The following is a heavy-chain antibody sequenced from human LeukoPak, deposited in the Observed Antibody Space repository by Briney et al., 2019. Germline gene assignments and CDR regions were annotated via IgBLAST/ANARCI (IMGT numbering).Heavy chain of an antibody. CDR1: GYTFTGYY. CDR2: INPNSGGT. J-gene: IGHJ5*02. V-gene: IGHV1-2*02. D-gene: IGHD1-26*01. Sequence: GASVKVSCKASGYTFTGYYMHWVRQAPGQGLEWMGWINPNSGGTNYAQKFQGRVTMTRDTSISTAYMELSRLRSDDTAVYYCARRWYRGAQRADLSIVGATRGNWFDPWGQGTLVTVSS. CDR3: ARRWYRGAQRADLSIVGATRGNWFDP.